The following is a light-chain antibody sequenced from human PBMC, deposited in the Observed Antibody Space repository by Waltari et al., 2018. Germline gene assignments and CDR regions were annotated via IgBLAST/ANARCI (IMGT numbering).Light chain of an antibody. CDR2: KAS. V-gene: IGKV1-5*03. J-gene: IGKJ1*01. CDR3: QQYNSYSPWT. Sequence: DIQMTQSPSTLSASVGDRVTITCRASQSISSGLAWYQQKPGKAPKLLIYKASSLESGGPSRFSCSGSGTEFTLTISSLQPDDFATYYCQQYNSYSPWTFGQGTKVEIK. CDR1: QSISSG.